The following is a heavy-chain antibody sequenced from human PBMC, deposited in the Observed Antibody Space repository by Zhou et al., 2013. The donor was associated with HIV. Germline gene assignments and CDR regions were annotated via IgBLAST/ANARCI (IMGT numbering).Heavy chain of an antibody. J-gene: IGHJ4*01. CDR2: INPNSGGT. V-gene: IGHV1-2*02. CDR1: GYTFTGYY. D-gene: IGHD3-10*01. Sequence: QVQLVQSGAEVKKPGASVKVSCKASGYTFTGYYMHWVRQAPGQGLEWMGWINPNSGGTNYAQKFQGRVTMTRDTSISTAYMELSRLRSDDTAVYYCARARYYYGSGSYYPFDYWGQGEPWSPSPQ. CDR3: ARARYYYGSGSYYPFDY.